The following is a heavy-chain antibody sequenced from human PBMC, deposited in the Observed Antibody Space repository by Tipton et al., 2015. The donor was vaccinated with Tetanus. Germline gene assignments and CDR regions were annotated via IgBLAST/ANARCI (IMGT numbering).Heavy chain of an antibody. Sequence: SLRLSCVASGLSFSSYTMSWVRQAPGKGLEWVATMKQDGSEIKYVDSVTGRFTISRDNAKNSLYLQMNSLRADDTAVYYCGILVRGVVLTRVIEHWGQGALVIVSS. V-gene: IGHV3-7*03. D-gene: IGHD3-10*01. CDR1: GLSFSSYT. CDR3: GILVRGVVLTRVIEH. J-gene: IGHJ4*02. CDR2: MKQDGSEI.